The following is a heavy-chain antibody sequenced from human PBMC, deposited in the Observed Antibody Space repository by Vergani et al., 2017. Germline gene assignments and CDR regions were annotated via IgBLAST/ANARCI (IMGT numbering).Heavy chain of an antibody. CDR2: IYYSGST. CDR3: ARGIAAGGTGGFDP. CDR1: GGYISSGGYY. D-gene: IGHD6-13*01. Sequence: QVQLQESGPGLVKPSQTLSLTCTVSGGYISSGGYYWSWIRQHPGKGLEWIGYIYYSGSTYYNPSLKSRVTISVDTSKNQFPLKLSSVTAADTAVYYCARGIAAGGTGGFDPWGQGTLVTVSS. V-gene: IGHV4-31*03. J-gene: IGHJ5*02.